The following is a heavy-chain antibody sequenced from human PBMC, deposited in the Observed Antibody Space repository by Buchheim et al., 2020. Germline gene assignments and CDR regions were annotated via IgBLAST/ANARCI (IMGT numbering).Heavy chain of an antibody. J-gene: IGHJ4*02. V-gene: IGHV3-30-3*01. Sequence: QVQLVESGGGVVQPGRSLRLSCAASGFTFSSYAMHWVRQAPGKGLEWVAVISDDGSNKYYADSVKGRFTIPRANSKNTLYLQMNSLRAEDTAVYYCARGSGYSYGSLNLYYFDYWGQGTL. CDR3: ARGSGYSYGSLNLYYFDY. CDR2: ISDDGSNK. CDR1: GFTFSSYA. D-gene: IGHD5-18*01.